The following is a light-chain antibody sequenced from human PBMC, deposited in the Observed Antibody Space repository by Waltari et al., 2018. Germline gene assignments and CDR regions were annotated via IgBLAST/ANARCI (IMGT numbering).Light chain of an antibody. CDR2: EDN. CDR1: SSDVGL. V-gene: IGLV2-23*01. J-gene: IGLJ3*02. CDR3: CSYAGPWV. Sequence: QSALTQPASVSGSPGQSVTISCTGTSSDVGLVSWYQPHPGKAPKLIIYEDNQRPSGVSDRFSGSKSGNTASLTISGLQAEDEADYHCCSYAGPWVFGGGTKLTVL.